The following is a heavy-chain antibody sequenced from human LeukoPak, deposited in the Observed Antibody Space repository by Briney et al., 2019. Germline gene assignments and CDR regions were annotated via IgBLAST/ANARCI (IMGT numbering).Heavy chain of an antibody. CDR3: ARLWFGTGSDY. CDR1: GFTFSSYA. J-gene: IGHJ4*02. Sequence: GGSLRLSCAASGFTFSSYAMHWVRQAPGKGLEWVAVISYDGSNKYYADSVKGRFTISRDNSKNTLYLQMNSVRAEDTAVYYCARLWFGTGSDYWGQGTLVTVSS. V-gene: IGHV3-30-3*01. D-gene: IGHD3-10*01. CDR2: ISYDGSNK.